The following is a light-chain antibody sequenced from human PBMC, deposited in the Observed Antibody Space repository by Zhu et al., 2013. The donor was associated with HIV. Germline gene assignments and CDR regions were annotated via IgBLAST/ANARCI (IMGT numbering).Light chain of an antibody. CDR2: DVT. J-gene: IGLJ1*01. CDR1: SSDVGGYNL. V-gene: IGLV2-23*02. Sequence: QSALTQPASVSGSPGQSITISCIGTSSDVGGYNLVSWYQQHPDKAPKLIIYDVTKRPSGVSNRFSGSKSVNTASLTISALQAEDEADYYCCSYGGSSNFEVFGTGT. CDR3: CSYGGSSNFEV.